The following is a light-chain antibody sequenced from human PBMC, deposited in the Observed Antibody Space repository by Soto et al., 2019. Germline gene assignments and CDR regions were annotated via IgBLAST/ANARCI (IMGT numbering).Light chain of an antibody. J-gene: IGKJ1*01. CDR2: AAS. CDR3: QKYNSAPRT. V-gene: IGKV1-27*01. Sequence: DIQMTQSPSSLAASVGDRVTITCRASQGIIDYLAWYQQKPGKAPKLLIYAASTLQSGVPSRFSGSGAETDFNLTITSLKPEDVATYYCQKYNSAPRTFGQGTKVEIQ. CDR1: QGIIDY.